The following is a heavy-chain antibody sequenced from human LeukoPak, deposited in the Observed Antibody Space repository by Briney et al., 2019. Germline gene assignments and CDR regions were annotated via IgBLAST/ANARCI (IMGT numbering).Heavy chain of an antibody. V-gene: IGHV4-59*01. CDR3: AKGEYSSSSAVVYYFDY. J-gene: IGHJ4*02. CDR2: ISYSGST. Sequence: PSETLSLTCTVSGGSISNYYWSWIRQPPGKGLEWIGYISYSGSTNYNPSLRSRVTISVDTSKNQFSLKLSSVTAADTAVYYCAKGEYSSSSAVVYYFDYWGQGTLVTVSS. CDR1: GGSISNYY. D-gene: IGHD6-6*01.